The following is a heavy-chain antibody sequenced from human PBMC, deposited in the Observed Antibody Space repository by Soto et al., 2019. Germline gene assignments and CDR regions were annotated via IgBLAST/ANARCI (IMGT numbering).Heavy chain of an antibody. CDR3: ARPSCSPYLYYHGMDV. CDR2: VSSDGTNR. Sequence: QVQLVESGGGVVQPGRSLRLSCTASGFTLSNFAIHWVRQAPGKGLEWVSVVSSDGTNRYYSDSVRGRFTGSRDNSKSTVYLHMNSLRAEDSAVYYCARPSCSPYLYYHGMDVWGQGTSVIVSS. CDR1: GFTLSNFA. V-gene: IGHV3-30*04. D-gene: IGHD1-26*01. J-gene: IGHJ6*02.